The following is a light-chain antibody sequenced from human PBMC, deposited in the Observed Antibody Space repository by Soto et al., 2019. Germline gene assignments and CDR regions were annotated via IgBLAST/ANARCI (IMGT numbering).Light chain of an antibody. CDR2: DVS. Sequence: EIVLTQSPATLSLSPGERATLSCRASQRLNNYFAWYQQKPGQAPRLLIYDVSNRATGTPARFSGSGSGTDFTLTINRLEPEDIAVYCFQLSSYWGYAFGQGTKLEIK. J-gene: IGKJ2*01. CDR1: QRLNNY. CDR3: QLSSYWGYA. V-gene: IGKV3-11*01.